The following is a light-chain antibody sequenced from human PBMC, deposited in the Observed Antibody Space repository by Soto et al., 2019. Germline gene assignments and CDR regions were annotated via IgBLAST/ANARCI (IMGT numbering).Light chain of an antibody. Sequence: DIQMTQSPSTLSASVGDRVTITCRASQSISSWLAWYQQKPGKAPKLLIYKASSLESGVPSRFSGSGSGTEFTLTISSLPPDDFATYYCQQYNDFQYTFGPGTKLEI. CDR2: KAS. CDR1: QSISSW. J-gene: IGKJ2*01. V-gene: IGKV1-5*03. CDR3: QQYNDFQYT.